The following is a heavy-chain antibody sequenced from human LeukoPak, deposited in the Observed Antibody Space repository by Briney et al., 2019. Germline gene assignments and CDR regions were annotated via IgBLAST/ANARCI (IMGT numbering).Heavy chain of an antibody. CDR1: GYTFTSYG. J-gene: IGHJ4*02. CDR2: ISAYNGNT. CDR3: ARDLVPYYDILTGYWVY. Sequence: GASVKVSCKASGYTFTSYGTSWVRQAPGQGLEWMGWISAYNGNTNYAQKLQGRVTMTTDTSTSTAYMELRSLRSDDTAVYYCARDLVPYYDILTGYWVYWGQGTLVTVSS. V-gene: IGHV1-18*01. D-gene: IGHD3-9*01.